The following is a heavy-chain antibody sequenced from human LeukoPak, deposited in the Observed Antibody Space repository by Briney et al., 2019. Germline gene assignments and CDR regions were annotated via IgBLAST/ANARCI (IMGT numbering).Heavy chain of an antibody. D-gene: IGHD6-19*01. CDR3: ARGLPVTRGYYYYYCMDV. V-gene: IGHV1-3*01. J-gene: IGHJ6*02. Sequence: ASVKVSCKASGYTFTSYAMHWVRQAPGQRLEWMGWINAGNGNTKYSQKFQGRVTITRDTSASTAYMELSSLRSEDTAVYYCARGLPVTRGYYYYYCMDVWGQGTTVTVSS. CDR1: GYTFTSYA. CDR2: INAGNGNT.